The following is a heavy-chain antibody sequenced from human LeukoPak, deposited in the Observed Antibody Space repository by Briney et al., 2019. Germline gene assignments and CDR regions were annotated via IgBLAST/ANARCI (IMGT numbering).Heavy chain of an antibody. V-gene: IGHV3-53*01. CDR2: IYRGGST. D-gene: IGHD3-22*01. CDR1: GFTFSSYA. CDR3: ARGREDYYDSSGYYVLFDY. J-gene: IGHJ4*02. Sequence: GGSLRLSCAASGFTFSSYAMSWVRQAPGKGLEWVSVIYRGGSTYYADSVKGRFTISRHNSKNTLYLQMNSLRAEDTAVYYCARGREDYYDSSGYYVLFDYWGQGTLVTVSS.